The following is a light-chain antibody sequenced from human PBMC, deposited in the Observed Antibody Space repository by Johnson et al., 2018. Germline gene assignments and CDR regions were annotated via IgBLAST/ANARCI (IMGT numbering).Light chain of an antibody. CDR3: GTWDSSLSAGNV. CDR2: QDK. J-gene: IGLJ1*01. Sequence: QSLSTQSSTASVASGAMVPISCSLSFPNIGTNHVLSYLLLPGAGSKPLIHQDKKERSAISARFPGSKSGTSATLGITGLQTGDEADYYSGTWDSSLSAGNVFGTGTKVTVL. CDR1: FPNIGTNH. V-gene: IGLV1-51*02.